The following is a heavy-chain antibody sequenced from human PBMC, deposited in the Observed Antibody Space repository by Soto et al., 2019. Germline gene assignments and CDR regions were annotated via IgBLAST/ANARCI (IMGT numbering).Heavy chain of an antibody. CDR1: GFTFSTYG. J-gene: IGHJ6*03. V-gene: IGHV3-33*06. D-gene: IGHD4-4*01. CDR3: AKAQSERSNLAVHYYYYMDV. CDR2: IWYDGSNK. Sequence: GGSLRLSCAASGFTFSTYGMHWVRQAPGKGLEWVAVIWYDGSNKYYADSMKGRFTISRDNSKNTLYLQMNSLRAEDTAVYYCAKAQSERSNLAVHYYYYMDVCGKGTTVTISS.